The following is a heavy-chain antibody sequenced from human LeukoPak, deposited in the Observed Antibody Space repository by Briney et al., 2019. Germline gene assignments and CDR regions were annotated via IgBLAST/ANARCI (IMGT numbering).Heavy chain of an antibody. D-gene: IGHD3-22*01. CDR3: ARGAYYYESSGTSDY. V-gene: IGHV3-30-3*01. J-gene: IGHJ4*02. Sequence: GGSLRLSCAASGFTFSSYAMHWVRQAPGKGLEWVVVISYDVNNKYYANSVKGRFTISRDNSNNTVYLQMNSLRAEDTAVYHCARGAYYYESSGTSDYRGQGTLVTVSS. CDR1: GFTFSSYA. CDR2: ISYDVNNK.